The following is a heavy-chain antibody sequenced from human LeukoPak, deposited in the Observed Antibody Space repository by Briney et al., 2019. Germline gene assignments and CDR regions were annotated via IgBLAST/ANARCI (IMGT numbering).Heavy chain of an antibody. J-gene: IGHJ4*02. CDR1: GGSISSYY. Sequence: SETLSLTCTVSGGSISSYYWTWIRQPPGKGLEWIGYIYSSGSTNYNPSLQSRVTISVDTSRNQFSLRLSSVTAADKAVYYCARRGYSSSEYFDYWGQGTLVTVSS. V-gene: IGHV4-4*09. CDR2: IYSSGST. D-gene: IGHD6-6*01. CDR3: ARRGYSSSEYFDY.